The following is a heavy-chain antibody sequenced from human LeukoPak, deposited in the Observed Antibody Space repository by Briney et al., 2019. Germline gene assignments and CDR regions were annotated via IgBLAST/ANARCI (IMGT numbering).Heavy chain of an antibody. CDR1: GGSNSSSSYY. CDR3: ASRARQEYQLSHDY. Sequence: SETLSLTCTVSGGSNSSSSYYWGWIRQPPGKGLEWIVSIYYSGSTYYNPSLKSRVTISVDTSKNQFSLKLSSVTAADTAVYYCASRARQEYQLSHDYWGQGTLVTVSS. CDR2: IYYSGST. J-gene: IGHJ4*02. V-gene: IGHV4-39*01. D-gene: IGHD2-2*01.